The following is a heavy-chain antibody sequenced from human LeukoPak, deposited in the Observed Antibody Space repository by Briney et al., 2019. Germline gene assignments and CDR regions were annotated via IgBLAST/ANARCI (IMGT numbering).Heavy chain of an antibody. Sequence: GGSLRLSCAASGFTFSSYAMSWVRQAPGKGLEWVSGISGSGDNTYYADSVKGRFTISRDNSKNTLYLQMNSLRAEDTAVYYCAKDPGGVDTAMVTIRYFDYWGQGTLVTVSS. J-gene: IGHJ4*02. D-gene: IGHD5-18*01. CDR3: AKDPGGVDTAMVTIRYFDY. CDR1: GFTFSSYA. V-gene: IGHV3-23*01. CDR2: ISGSGDNT.